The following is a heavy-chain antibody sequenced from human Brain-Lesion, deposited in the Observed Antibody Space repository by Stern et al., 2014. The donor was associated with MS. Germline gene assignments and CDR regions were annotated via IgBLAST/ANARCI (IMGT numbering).Heavy chain of an antibody. CDR1: GGSISSGGYY. D-gene: IGHD2-2*01. Sequence: VHLVESGPGLVKPSQTLSLSCTVSGGSISSGGYYWSWIRQPAGKGLEWIGRIFNSGSTTYTPPLKSGVPISIDTSKNQFPLRLNSMTAADTAVYYCARGRVVPGFQYYATDVWGQGTTVIVSS. V-gene: IGHV4-61*02. J-gene: IGHJ6*02. CDR3: ARGRVVPGFQYYATDV. CDR2: IFNSGST.